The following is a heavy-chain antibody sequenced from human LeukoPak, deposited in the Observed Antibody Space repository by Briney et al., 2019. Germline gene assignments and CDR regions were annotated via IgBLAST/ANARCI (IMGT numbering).Heavy chain of an antibody. V-gene: IGHV1-8*01. CDR3: NVLGYCSGGSGDSVDD. J-gene: IGHJ4*02. CDR1: GYTFTSYD. Sequence: ASVKVSCKASGYTFTSYDINWVRQATGQGLEWMGWMNPNSDNTGYAQKFQCSVTMTRKTSISTDYMELRSLRSEDTADYYCNVLGYCSGGSGDSVDDWGQGTLVTVS. D-gene: IGHD2-15*01. CDR2: MNPNSDNT.